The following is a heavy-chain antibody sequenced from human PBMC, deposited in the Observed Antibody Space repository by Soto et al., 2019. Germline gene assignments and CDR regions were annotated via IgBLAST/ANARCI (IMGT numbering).Heavy chain of an antibody. CDR1: GGSTSSSSHY. D-gene: IGHD2-21*02. CDR2: IYYSGST. CDR3: ARLGGAYCGCDCEYNWFAP. Sequence: SSEKLSLTCIVSGGSTSSSSHYWGWVRQHPGKGLEWIGSIYYSGSTYYNPSLKSRVTISVATSKNQFSLKLSSVTAADTAVYYCARLGGAYCGCDCEYNWFAPWGQGTLVTVS. V-gene: IGHV4-39*01. J-gene: IGHJ5*02.